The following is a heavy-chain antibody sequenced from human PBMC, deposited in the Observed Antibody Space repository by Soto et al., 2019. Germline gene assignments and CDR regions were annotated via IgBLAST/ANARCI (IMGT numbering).Heavy chain of an antibody. CDR2: INHSGIT. CDR1: GGSFSDYY. Sequence: SETLSLTCTVYGGSFSDYYWSWIRQSPGKGLEWIGEINHSGITNYNPSLKSRVTISVDTSKNQFSLKLNSVTAADTAVYYCARVVRSGNYYGNWLDPWGQGTLVTVSS. CDR3: ARVVRSGNYYGNWLDP. J-gene: IGHJ5*02. D-gene: IGHD1-26*01. V-gene: IGHV4-34*01.